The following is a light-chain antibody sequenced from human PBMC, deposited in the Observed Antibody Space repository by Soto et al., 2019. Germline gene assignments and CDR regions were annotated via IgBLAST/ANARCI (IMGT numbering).Light chain of an antibody. CDR3: QQRSNWPIT. Sequence: DIVMTQSPDSLAVSLGERATINCKSSQSVLYSPNNKNYLAWYQQKPGQPPKLLIYWASTRESGVPDRFSGSGSGTDFTLTISSLQAEDVAVYYCQQRSNWPITFGQGTRLEIK. CDR2: WAS. J-gene: IGKJ5*01. V-gene: IGKV4-1*01. CDR1: QSVLYSPNNKNY.